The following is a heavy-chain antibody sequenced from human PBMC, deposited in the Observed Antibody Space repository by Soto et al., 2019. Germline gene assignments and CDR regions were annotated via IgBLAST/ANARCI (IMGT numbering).Heavy chain of an antibody. V-gene: IGHV4-59*01. CDR3: ATQTGLYYYGLDV. CDR1: GGSINAFF. J-gene: IGHJ6*02. CDR2: IFYSGST. Sequence: QVQLGESGPGLVKPSETLSLTCTVSGGSINAFFWSWVRQPPGKGLESIGYIFYSGSTNYNPSLKSRVTISLDTSKTQFSLNLTSVTAADTAVYYCATQTGLYYYGLDVWGQGTMVAVSS.